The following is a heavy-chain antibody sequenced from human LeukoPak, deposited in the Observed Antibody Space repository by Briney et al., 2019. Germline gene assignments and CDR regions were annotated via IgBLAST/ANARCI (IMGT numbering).Heavy chain of an antibody. D-gene: IGHD1-26*01. CDR2: IWHDGSNK. V-gene: IGHV3-33*06. CDR3: AKSLLTTASGTGRAFDI. Sequence: GGSLRLSCAASGFNFRTYGMHWVRQAPGKGLEWLAIIWHDGSNKYYGDSVKGRFTISRDNSRNTLYLQMNSLRAEDTAEYYCAKSLLTTASGTGRAFDIWGQGTMVTVSA. CDR1: GFNFRTYG. J-gene: IGHJ3*02.